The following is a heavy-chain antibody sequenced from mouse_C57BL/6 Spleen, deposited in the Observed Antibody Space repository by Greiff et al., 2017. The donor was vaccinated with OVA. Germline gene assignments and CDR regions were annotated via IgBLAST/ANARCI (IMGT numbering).Heavy chain of an antibody. V-gene: IGHV1-55*01. Sequence: QVHVKQPGAELVKPGASVKMSCKASGYTFTSYWITWVKQRPGQGLEWIGDIYPGSGSTNYNEKFKSKATLTVDTSSSTAYMQLSSLTSEDSAVYYCARNDGYYPQAWFAYWGQGTLVTVSA. J-gene: IGHJ3*01. D-gene: IGHD2-3*01. CDR1: GYTFTSYW. CDR2: IYPGSGST. CDR3: ARNDGYYPQAWFAY.